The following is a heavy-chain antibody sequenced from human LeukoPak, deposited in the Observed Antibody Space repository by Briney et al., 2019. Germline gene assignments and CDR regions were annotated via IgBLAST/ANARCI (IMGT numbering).Heavy chain of an antibody. J-gene: IGHJ5*02. CDR2: IKGDGSEK. CDR1: GFTYSDYW. V-gene: IGHV3-7*01. Sequence: GGSLRLSCAASGFTYSDYWMSWVRQAPGKGLEWVANIKGDGSEKYYVDSVKGRFTISRDNAKNSLYLQMNSLRAEDTAVYYCARGLVAAARRVWFDPWGQGTLVTVSS. CDR3: ARGLVAAARRVWFDP. D-gene: IGHD6-13*01.